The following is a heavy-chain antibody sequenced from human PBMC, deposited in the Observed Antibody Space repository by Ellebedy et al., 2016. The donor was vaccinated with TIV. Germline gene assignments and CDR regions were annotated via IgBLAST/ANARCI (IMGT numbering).Heavy chain of an antibody. CDR2: INAGNGNT. CDR1: GYTFNDYG. V-gene: IGHV1-3*01. D-gene: IGHD6-13*01. J-gene: IGHJ4*02. Sequence: AASVKVSCKASGYTFNDYGMHWVRQAPGQSLEWMGWINAGNGNTAYSQKFQGRVTITTDTSASTGYMELRSIKYEDTAVYYCARDRGSTWYGGKDYWGQGTLVTVSS. CDR3: ARDRGSTWYGGKDY.